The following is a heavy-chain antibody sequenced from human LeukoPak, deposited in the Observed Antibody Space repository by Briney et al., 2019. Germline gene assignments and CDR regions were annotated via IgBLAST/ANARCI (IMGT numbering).Heavy chain of an antibody. V-gene: IGHV4-4*07. D-gene: IGHD2-2*02. CDR1: GGSISSYY. J-gene: IGHJ4*02. CDR3: ARGPMGYCTSTNCYNFDY. CDR2: IYTSGST. Sequence: SETLSLTCTVSGGSISSYYWSWIRRPAGKGLEWIGRIYTSGSTNYNPSLKSRVTMSIDTSKNQFSLKLSSVTAADTAIYYCARGPMGYCTSTNCYNFDYWGQGTLVTVSS.